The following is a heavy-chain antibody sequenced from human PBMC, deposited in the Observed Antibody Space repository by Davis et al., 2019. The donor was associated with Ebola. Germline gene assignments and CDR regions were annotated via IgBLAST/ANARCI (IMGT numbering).Heavy chain of an antibody. J-gene: IGHJ4*02. CDR2: ISAYNGNT. D-gene: IGHD3-16*01. V-gene: IGHV1-18*01. Sequence: ASVKVSCKASGYTFTSYGISWVRQAPGQGLEWMGWISAYNGNTNYAQKLQGRVTMTTDTSTSTAYMELRSLRSDDTAVYYCARDRGMITFGGTLDCWGQGTLVTVSS. CDR1: GYTFTSYG. CDR3: ARDRGMITFGGTLDC.